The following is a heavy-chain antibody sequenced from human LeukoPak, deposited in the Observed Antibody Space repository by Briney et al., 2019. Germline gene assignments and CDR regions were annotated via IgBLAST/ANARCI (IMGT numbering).Heavy chain of an antibody. CDR1: GFTFSSYA. CDR2: ISGSGGST. D-gene: IGHD3-3*01. V-gene: IGHV3-23*01. J-gene: IGHJ6*03. Sequence: GGSLRLSCAASGFTFSSYAMIWVRQAPGKGLEWVSGISGSGGSTYYADSVKGRFTISRDNSKHTLYLQMNSPRAEDPALFYCAKYDFWSGYSPYYYYMDVWGKGTTVTVSS. CDR3: AKYDFWSGYSPYYYYMDV.